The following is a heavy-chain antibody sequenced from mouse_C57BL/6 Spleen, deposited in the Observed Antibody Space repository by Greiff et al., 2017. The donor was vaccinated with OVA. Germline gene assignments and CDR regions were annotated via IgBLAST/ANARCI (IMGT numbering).Heavy chain of an antibody. CDR2: INPSTGGT. CDR1: GYSFTGYY. V-gene: IGHV1-42*01. J-gene: IGHJ3*01. CDR3: ARSPITTGVAPGFAY. Sequence: DVKLQESGPELVKPGASVKISCKASGYSFTGYYMNWVKQSPEKSLEWIGEINPSTGGTTYNQKFKAKATLTVDKSSSTAYMQLKSLTSEDSAVYYCARSPITTGVAPGFAYWGQGTLVTVSA. D-gene: IGHD1-1*01.